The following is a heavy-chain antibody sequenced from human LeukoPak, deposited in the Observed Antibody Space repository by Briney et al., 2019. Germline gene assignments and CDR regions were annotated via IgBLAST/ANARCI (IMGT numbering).Heavy chain of an antibody. J-gene: IGHJ4*02. CDR1: GFIFSSNG. D-gene: IGHD4-17*01. V-gene: IGHV3-33*01. Sequence: PGRSLRLSCAASGFIFSSNGMYWVRQAPGKGLEWVALIWYDGSDKYYTDSVKGRFTISRDNSKNTLFLQMNSLRADDTAVYYCARVRDGDYYDYWGQGTQVTVSS. CDR3: ARVRDGDYYDY. CDR2: IWYDGSDK.